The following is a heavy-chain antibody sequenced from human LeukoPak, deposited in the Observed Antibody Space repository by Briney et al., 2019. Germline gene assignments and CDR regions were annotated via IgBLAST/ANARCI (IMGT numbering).Heavy chain of an antibody. Sequence: SETLSLTCTVSGGSISSSSYYWDWIRQPPGMGLEWIGSIYYSGSTYYNPSLKSRVTISVDTSKNQFSLKLSSVTAADTAVYYCARRTGYTSGDFDYWGQGTLVTVSS. CDR2: IYYSGST. V-gene: IGHV4-39*01. CDR1: GGSISSSSYY. D-gene: IGHD6-19*01. J-gene: IGHJ4*02. CDR3: ARRTGYTSGDFDY.